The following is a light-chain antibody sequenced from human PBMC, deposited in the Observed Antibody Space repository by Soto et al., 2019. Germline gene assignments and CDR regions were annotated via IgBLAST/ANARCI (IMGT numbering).Light chain of an antibody. Sequence: EIVMTQSPATLSVSPGERAIVSCRASQNVSDNLAWYQQTPGRAPRLLIYGASIRATGVPGRFSGSGSGTEFTLTHTSLQSEDFAVYYCQQYDYWPPYTFGQGTKVEIK. CDR1: QNVSDN. CDR2: GAS. V-gene: IGKV3-15*01. CDR3: QQYDYWPPYT. J-gene: IGKJ2*01.